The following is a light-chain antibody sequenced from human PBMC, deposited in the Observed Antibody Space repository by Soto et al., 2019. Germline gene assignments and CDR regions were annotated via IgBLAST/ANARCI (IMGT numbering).Light chain of an antibody. V-gene: IGKV1-5*03. CDR1: QSISSW. CDR3: QQFNEYSLA. Sequence: DVQMTQSPSTLSASVGDSVTITCRASQSISSWVAWYQHKPGKAPNLLIYKASSLGSGVPSKFSGSGSGTEFTLTISSLQPDDSATYYCQQFNEYSLAFCGGTKVDIK. CDR2: KAS. J-gene: IGKJ4*01.